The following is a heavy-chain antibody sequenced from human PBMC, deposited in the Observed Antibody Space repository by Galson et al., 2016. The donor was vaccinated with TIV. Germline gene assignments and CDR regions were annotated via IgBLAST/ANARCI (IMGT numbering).Heavy chain of an antibody. D-gene: IGHD3/OR15-3a*01. CDR1: GFTFSDFW. J-gene: IGHJ6*02. V-gene: IGHV3-74*01. CDR3: ARAGDWLGVYGLDV. CDR2: INGDGSDM. Sequence: SLRLSCAASGFTFSDFWIHWVRQTPGRGPVWVSRINGDGSDMTYADSVKGRFTITRDNGKTTLYLQMHSLRVEDTAVYYCARAGDWLGVYGLDVWGQGTTVTVAS.